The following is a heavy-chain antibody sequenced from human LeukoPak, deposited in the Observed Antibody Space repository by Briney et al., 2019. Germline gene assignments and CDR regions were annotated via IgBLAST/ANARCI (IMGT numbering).Heavy chain of an antibody. CDR2: ISPGGPT. CDR1: GFRFSSHG. J-gene: IGHJ4*02. CDR3: AKDGAWLRFDD. D-gene: IGHD5-12*01. Sequence: GGSLRLSCAGSGFRFSSHGMNWVRQAPGKGLEWVSGISPGGPTYYADSVKGRFTISRDDSKNTLYLQMRNLRADDTAVYYCAKDGAWLRFDDWGQGILVTVSS. V-gene: IGHV3-23*01.